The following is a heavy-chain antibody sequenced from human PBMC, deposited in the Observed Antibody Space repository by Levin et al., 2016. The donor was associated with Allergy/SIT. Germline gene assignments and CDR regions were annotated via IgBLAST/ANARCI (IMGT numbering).Heavy chain of an antibody. J-gene: IGHJ4*02. CDR3: ARLAYGGTFRFSDH. Sequence: WVRQAPGQGLEWMGWVNPDNGGTIYAQNFQGRVTMTRDTSISTAYMELSSLRSDDTAVYYCARLAYGGTFRFSDHWGQGTLVTVSS. D-gene: IGHD2-15*01. CDR2: VNPDNGGT. V-gene: IGHV1-2*02.